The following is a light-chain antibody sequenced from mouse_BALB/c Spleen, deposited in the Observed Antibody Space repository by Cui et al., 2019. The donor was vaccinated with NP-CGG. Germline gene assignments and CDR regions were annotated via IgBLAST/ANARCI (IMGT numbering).Light chain of an antibody. CDR1: TGAVTTSNY. V-gene: IGLV1*01. CDR2: GTN. J-gene: IGLJ1*01. CDR3: ALWYSNHWV. Sequence: HAVVTQESALTTSPGETVTLTCRSSTGAVTTSNYANCVREKPDHLFTGLIGGTNNRAPGVPARFSGSLIGDKAALTITGAQTEDEAIYFCALWYSNHWVFGGGTKLTVL.